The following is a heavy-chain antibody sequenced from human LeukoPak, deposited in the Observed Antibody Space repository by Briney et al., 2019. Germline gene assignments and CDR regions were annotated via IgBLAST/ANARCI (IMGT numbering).Heavy chain of an antibody. Sequence: GGSLRLSCAASGFTFSSYAMSWVRQAPGKGLEWVANIKQDGSEEYYVDSVRGRFTISRDNAKNSVYLQMNSLRAEDTAVYYCARPHCSSTSCPFDPWGQGTLVTVSS. D-gene: IGHD2-2*01. CDR2: IKQDGSEE. V-gene: IGHV3-7*01. CDR1: GFTFSSYA. CDR3: ARPHCSSTSCPFDP. J-gene: IGHJ5*02.